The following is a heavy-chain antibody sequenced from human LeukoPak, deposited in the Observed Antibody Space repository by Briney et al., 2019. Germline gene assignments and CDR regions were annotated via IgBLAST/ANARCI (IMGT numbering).Heavy chain of an antibody. V-gene: IGHV4-4*02. D-gene: IGHD6-13*01. CDR1: GGSINDNDW. J-gene: IGHJ5*02. CDR3: ARVGSSSWYGDWFDP. Sequence: SETLSLTCTVSGGSINDNDWWSWVRQPPGKGLEWIAEISRSGSTNYNPSLKSRVSISRDKPKSQMSLKLTSVTAADTAVYYCARVGSSSWYGDWFDPWGQGTLVTVSS. CDR2: ISRSGST.